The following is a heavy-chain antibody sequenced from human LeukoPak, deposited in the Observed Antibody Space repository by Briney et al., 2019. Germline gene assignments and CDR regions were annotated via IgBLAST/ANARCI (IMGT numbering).Heavy chain of an antibody. V-gene: IGHV3-9*01. J-gene: IGHJ4*02. CDR1: GFTFDDYA. D-gene: IGHD6-19*01. CDR2: ISWNSGSI. CDR3: AKGGQWLVHSGFDY. Sequence: GRSLRLSCAASGFTFDDYAMHWVRQAPGKGLEWVSGISWNSGSIGYADSVKGRLTISRDNAKNSLYLQMNSLRAEDTALYYCAKGGQWLVHSGFDYWGQGTLVTVSS.